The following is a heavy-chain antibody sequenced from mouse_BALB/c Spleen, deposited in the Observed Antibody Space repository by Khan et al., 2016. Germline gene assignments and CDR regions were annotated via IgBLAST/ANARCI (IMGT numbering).Heavy chain of an antibody. CDR2: ISDGGSYT. J-gene: IGHJ3*01. CDR1: GFTFSDYY. V-gene: IGHV5-4*02. CDR3: ARGRGDGYFAY. D-gene: IGHD2-3*01. Sequence: EVELVESGGGLVKPGGSLKLSCAASGFTFSDYYMYWVRQTPEKRLEWVATISDGGSYTYYPDSVKGRFTITRDNAKNNLYLQISSLNSEDTAMYYCARGRGDGYFAYWGQGTLVTVSA.